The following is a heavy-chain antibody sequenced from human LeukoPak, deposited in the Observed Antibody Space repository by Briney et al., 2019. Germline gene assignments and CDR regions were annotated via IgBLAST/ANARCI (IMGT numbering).Heavy chain of an antibody. D-gene: IGHD4-23*01. CDR1: GFSLSLYT. J-gene: IGHJ4*02. CDR2: MSSGGSSI. Sequence: GGSLRLSCAASGFSLSLYTMNWVRQAPGKGLERVSFMSSGGSSISYADSVKGRFTVSRDDAKTTLFLQMNSLKAEDTAVYYCARDLYGGNSVGAYWGQGTLVTVSS. CDR3: ARDLYGGNSVGAY. V-gene: IGHV3-21*01.